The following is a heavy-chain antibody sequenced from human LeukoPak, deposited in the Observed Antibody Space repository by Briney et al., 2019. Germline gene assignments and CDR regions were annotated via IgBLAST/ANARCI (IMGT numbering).Heavy chain of an antibody. CDR3: ASTSGYCSGGNCYSAFDY. Sequence: SETLSLTCTVSGGSASTYYWNWIRQPPGKGLEWIGYIYYSGSTNYNPSLKSRLTISVDTSNNQFSLKLSSVTAADTAVYYCASTSGYCSGGNCYSAFDYWGQGTLVTVSS. CDR2: IYYSGST. V-gene: IGHV4-59*02. J-gene: IGHJ4*02. CDR1: GGSASTYY. D-gene: IGHD2-15*01.